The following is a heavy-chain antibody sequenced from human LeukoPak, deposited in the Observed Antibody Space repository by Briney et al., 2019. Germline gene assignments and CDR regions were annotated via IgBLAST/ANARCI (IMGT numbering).Heavy chain of an antibody. CDR3: ARSPQYFWSGYYIFDY. CDR2: ISSSSSYI. D-gene: IGHD3-3*01. V-gene: IGHV3-21*01. Sequence: GGSLRLSCAASGFTFSSYSMNWVRQAPGKGLEWVSSISSSSSYIYYADSVKGRFTISRDNAKNSLYLQMNSPRAEDTAVYYCARSPQYFWSGYYIFDYWGQGTLVTVSS. CDR1: GFTFSSYS. J-gene: IGHJ4*02.